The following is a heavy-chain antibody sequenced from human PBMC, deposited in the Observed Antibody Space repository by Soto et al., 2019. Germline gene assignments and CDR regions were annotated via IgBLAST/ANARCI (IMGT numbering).Heavy chain of an antibody. CDR3: ARENQNGDWGY. CDR1: GFTFSSYW. V-gene: IGHV3-74*01. CDR2: INSDGSST. D-gene: IGHD3-16*01. Sequence: PGGSLRLSCAASGFTFSSYWMHWVRQAPGKGLVWVSRINSDGSSTSYADSVKGRFTISRDNAKNTLYLQMNSLRAEDTAVYYCARENQNGDWGYWGQGTLVTVSS. J-gene: IGHJ4*02.